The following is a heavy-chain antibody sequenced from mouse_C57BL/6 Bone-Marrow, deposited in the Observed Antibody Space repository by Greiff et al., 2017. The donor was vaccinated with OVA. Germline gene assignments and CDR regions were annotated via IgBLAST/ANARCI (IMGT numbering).Heavy chain of an antibody. CDR2: IDPSDSYT. V-gene: IGHV1-69*01. CDR3: ARDGFDY. CDR1: GYTFTSYW. Sequence: VQLQQPGAELVMPGASVKLSCKASGYTFTSYWMPWVTQRPGQGLEWIGEIDPSDSYTNYNQKFKGKSTLTVDKTSSTAYMQLSSLTSEDSAVYYCARDGFDYWGQGTTLTVSS. J-gene: IGHJ2*01. D-gene: IGHD2-3*01.